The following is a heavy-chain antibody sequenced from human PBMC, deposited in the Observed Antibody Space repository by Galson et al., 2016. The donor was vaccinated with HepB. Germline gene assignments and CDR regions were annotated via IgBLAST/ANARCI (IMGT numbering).Heavy chain of an antibody. CDR1: GDTFTDYY. D-gene: IGHD3-3*01. J-gene: IGHJ6*02. CDR2: INPNSGGT. CDR3: ARTYDFWSRRELYYGLDV. V-gene: IGHV1-2*02. Sequence: SVKVSCKASGDTFTDYYIHWVRQAPGQGLEWMGRINPNSGGTNHAQRFQGRVIMTRDTSISTAYMSLSRLRSDDTAVYFCARTYDFWSRRELYYGLDVWGQGTRVTVSS.